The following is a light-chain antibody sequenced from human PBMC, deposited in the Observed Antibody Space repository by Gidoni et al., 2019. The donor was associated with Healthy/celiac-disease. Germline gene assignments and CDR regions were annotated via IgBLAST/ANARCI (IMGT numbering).Light chain of an antibody. CDR2: DVN. V-gene: IGLV2-11*01. CDR3: CSYAGSSTFVV. J-gene: IGLJ2*01. CDR1: SGDVGGYSF. Sequence: QSALTQPRSVSGSPGQSVTISCTGTSGDVGGYSFVSWYQQRPGLAPKRILFDVNTRPSGVPDRFSGSKSGNTASLTISGLQTDDEADYYCCSYAGSSTFVVFGGGTKLTVL.